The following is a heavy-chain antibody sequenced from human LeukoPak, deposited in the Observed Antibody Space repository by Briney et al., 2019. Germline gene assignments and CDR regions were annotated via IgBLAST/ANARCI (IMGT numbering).Heavy chain of an antibody. Sequence: GGSLRLSCAASGFTFSSYAMSWVRQAPGKGLEWVSVISGSGGSTYYADSVKGRFTISRDNSKNTLYLQMNSLRAEDTAVYYCARGSAYCGGDCYGYWGQGTLVTVSS. J-gene: IGHJ4*02. V-gene: IGHV3-23*01. D-gene: IGHD2-21*01. CDR2: ISGSGGST. CDR1: GFTFSSYA. CDR3: ARGSAYCGGDCYGY.